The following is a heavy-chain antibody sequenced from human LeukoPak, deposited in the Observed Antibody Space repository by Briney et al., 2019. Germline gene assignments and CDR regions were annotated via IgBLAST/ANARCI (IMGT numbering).Heavy chain of an antibody. J-gene: IGHJ4*02. Sequence: GGSLRLSCAASGFTFSSSAVSWVRQAPGKGLEWVALIWYDGINEYYADSVKGRFSISRDDSKNTLYLQMNSLRAEDTAVYYCVRDKGSSWGEKYYFDYWGQGTLVTVSS. V-gene: IGHV3-33*08. CDR2: IWYDGINE. CDR1: GFTFSSSA. D-gene: IGHD6-13*01. CDR3: VRDKGSSWGEKYYFDY.